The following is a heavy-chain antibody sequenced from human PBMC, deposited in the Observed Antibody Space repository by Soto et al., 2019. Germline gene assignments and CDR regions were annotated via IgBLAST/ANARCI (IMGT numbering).Heavy chain of an antibody. Sequence: GESLNISCKGSGYSFTSYWIGWVRQMPGKGLEWMGIIYPGDADTRYSPSFQGQVTISADKSISTAYLQWSSLEAADTAVYYCAGLRGLTSPFDYWGQGTLVTVSS. CDR1: GYSFTSYW. D-gene: IGHD3-9*01. CDR3: AGLRGLTSPFDY. CDR2: IYPGDADT. V-gene: IGHV5-51*01. J-gene: IGHJ4*02.